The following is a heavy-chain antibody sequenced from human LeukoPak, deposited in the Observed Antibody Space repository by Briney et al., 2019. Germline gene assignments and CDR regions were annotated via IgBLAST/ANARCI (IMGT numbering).Heavy chain of an antibody. D-gene: IGHD3-22*01. V-gene: IGHV4-39*07. Sequence: PSETLSLTCTVSGASISTNSYYWGWIRQPPGKGLEWIGSIYYSGSTYYNPSLKSRVTISIDTSKNQFSLRLRSVTAADTAVYYRAREILYDSTGYYLWGQGTVVTVSS. J-gene: IGHJ4*02. CDR2: IYYSGST. CDR1: GASISTNSYY. CDR3: AREILYDSTGYYL.